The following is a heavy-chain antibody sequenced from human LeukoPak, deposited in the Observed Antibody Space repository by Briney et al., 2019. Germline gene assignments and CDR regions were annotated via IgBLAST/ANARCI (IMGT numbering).Heavy chain of an antibody. CDR2: IYYSGST. Sequence: SETLSLTCTVSGGSISSSSYYWGWIRQPPGKGLEWIGSIYYSGSTYYNPSLKSRVTISVDTSKNQFSLKLSSVTAADTAVYYCATDSGSYTINAFDIWGQGTMVTVSS. CDR1: GGSISSSSYY. J-gene: IGHJ3*02. V-gene: IGHV4-39*07. CDR3: ATDSGSYTINAFDI. D-gene: IGHD1-26*01.